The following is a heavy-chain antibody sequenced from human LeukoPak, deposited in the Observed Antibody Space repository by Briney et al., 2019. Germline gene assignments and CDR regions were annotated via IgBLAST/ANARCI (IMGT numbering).Heavy chain of an antibody. CDR1: GFTVSSNY. J-gene: IGHJ4*02. D-gene: IGHD3-16*01. CDR3: ARAPSGGNDLDY. CDR2: IYSGGST. V-gene: IGHV3-53*01. Sequence: TGGSLRLSCAASGFTVSSNYMSWVRQAPGKGLEWVSVIYSGGSTYYADSVKGRFTISRDNSKNTLYLQMNSLRAEDTAVHYCARAPSGGNDLDYWGQGTLVTVSS.